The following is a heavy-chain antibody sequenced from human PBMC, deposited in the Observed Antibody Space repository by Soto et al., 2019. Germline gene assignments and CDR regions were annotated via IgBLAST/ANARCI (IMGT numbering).Heavy chain of an antibody. Sequence: GASVKVSCKASGGTFSSYAISWVRQAPGQGLEWMGGIIPIFGTANYAQKFQGRVTITADEATSTAYMELSSLRSEDTAVYYCARTVTPDDAFEIWGQGTMVTVSS. CDR1: GGTFSSYA. D-gene: IGHD4-17*01. V-gene: IGHV1-69*13. J-gene: IGHJ3*02. CDR2: IIPIFGTA. CDR3: ARTVTPDDAFEI.